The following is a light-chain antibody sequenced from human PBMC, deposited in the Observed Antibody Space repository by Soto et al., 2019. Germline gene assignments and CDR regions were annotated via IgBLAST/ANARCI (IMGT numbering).Light chain of an antibody. CDR1: QSLLHSDGNNY. Sequence: DIVLTQSPLSLPVTPGDPASISCRSSQSLLHSDGNNYLDWFLQKPGQSPQLLIYLGSNRASGVPDRFSGSGSGTDFTLQIRRVDAELIGVYYCMRSLQVFLTFAGATKVEIK. V-gene: IGKV2-28*01. J-gene: IGKJ4*01. CDR2: LGS. CDR3: MRSLQVFLT.